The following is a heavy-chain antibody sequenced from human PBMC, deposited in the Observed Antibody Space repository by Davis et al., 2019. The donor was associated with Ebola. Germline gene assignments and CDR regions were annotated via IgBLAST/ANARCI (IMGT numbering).Heavy chain of an antibody. J-gene: IGHJ6*02. Sequence: GESLKISCAASGFTFSSYSMNWVRQAPGKGLEWVSYISSSIIYYADSVKGRFTISRDNAKNSLYLQMKSLRAEDTAVYYCAKGGYCSSTSCYGGYYYGMDVWGQGTTVTVSS. CDR3: AKGGYCSSTSCYGGYYYGMDV. V-gene: IGHV3-48*01. CDR1: GFTFSSYS. CDR2: ISSSII. D-gene: IGHD2-2*01.